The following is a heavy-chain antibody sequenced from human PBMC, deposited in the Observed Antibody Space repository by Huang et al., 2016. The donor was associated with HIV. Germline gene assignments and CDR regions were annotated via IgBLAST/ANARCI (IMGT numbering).Heavy chain of an antibody. CDR1: GGTFSSYA. D-gene: IGHD7-27*01. J-gene: IGHJ2*01. CDR3: VRVANWAHWYFDL. V-gene: IGHV1-69*13. CDR2: SCPIFDTA. Sequence: QVQLVQSGAEVKKPGSSVKVSCKASGGTFSSYAISWVRQAPGQGLEWRGGSCPIFDTANYAQKFQGRVTITADESTITAYMELSSLRSEDTAVYYCVRVANWAHWYFDLWGRGTLVTVSS.